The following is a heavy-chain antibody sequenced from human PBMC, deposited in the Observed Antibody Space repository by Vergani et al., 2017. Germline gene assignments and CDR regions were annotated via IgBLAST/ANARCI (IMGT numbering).Heavy chain of an antibody. CDR3: ANDLPAGLTRYYYYGMDV. J-gene: IGHJ6*02. D-gene: IGHD1-14*01. Sequence: EVQLLESGGGLVQPGGSLRLSCAASGFTFSSYAMSWVRQAPGKGLEWVSAISGSGGSTYYADSVKGRFTISRDNSKNTLYLQMNSLRAEDTAVYYCANDLPAGLTRYYYYGMDVWGQGTTVTVSS. V-gene: IGHV3-23*01. CDR1: GFTFSSYA. CDR2: ISGSGGST.